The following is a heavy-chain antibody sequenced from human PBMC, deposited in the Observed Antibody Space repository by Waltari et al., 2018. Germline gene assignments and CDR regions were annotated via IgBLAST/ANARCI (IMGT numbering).Heavy chain of an antibody. V-gene: IGHV3-33*01. D-gene: IGHD3-3*01. CDR2: ICYGGNNK. CDR1: GFTFGHHG. J-gene: IGHJ6*02. CDR3: ARESFWSGAEWDDFGMDV. Sequence: QVHLVESGGGVVQPGRSLRLSCRGSGFTFGHHGIHWVRQAPGQGLGWVEVICYGGNNKQYADSVKVRFTISRENSNNVVYMQMDSTRDEDTAIYYCARESFWSGAEWDDFGMDVWGQGTTVIVSS.